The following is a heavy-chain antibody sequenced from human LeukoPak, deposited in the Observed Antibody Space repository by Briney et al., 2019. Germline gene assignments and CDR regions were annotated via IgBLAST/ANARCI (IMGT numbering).Heavy chain of an antibody. Sequence: GGSLRLSCAASGFTFSSYWMHWVRQAPGKGLVWVSRINSDGSSTNYADSVKGRFTISRDNAKNTLYLQMNSLRAEDTAVYYCARGKYYYDSSGYLDWFDPWGQGTLVTVSS. V-gene: IGHV3-74*01. CDR3: ARGKYYYDSSGYLDWFDP. J-gene: IGHJ5*02. CDR2: INSDGSST. D-gene: IGHD3-22*01. CDR1: GFTFSSYW.